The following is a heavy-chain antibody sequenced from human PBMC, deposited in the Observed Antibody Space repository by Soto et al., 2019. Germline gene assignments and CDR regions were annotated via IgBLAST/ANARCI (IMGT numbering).Heavy chain of an antibody. CDR2: ISYDGSNK. D-gene: IGHD1-1*01. CDR3: AKVNDSEVRFDY. J-gene: IGHJ4*02. Sequence: GSLRLSCAASGFTFSSYGMHWVRQAPGKGLEWVAVISYDGSNKYYADSVKGRFTISRDNSKNTLYLQMNSLRAEDTAVYYCAKVNDSEVRFDYWGQGTLVTVSS. V-gene: IGHV3-30*18. CDR1: GFTFSSYG.